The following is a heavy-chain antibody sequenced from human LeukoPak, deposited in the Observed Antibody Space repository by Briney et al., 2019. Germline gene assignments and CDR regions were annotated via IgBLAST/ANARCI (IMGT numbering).Heavy chain of an antibody. Sequence: EASVKVSCKASGYTFTSYDINWVRQAPGQGLEWMGWINPNSGGTNYAQKFQGRVTMTRDTSISTAYMELSRLRSDDTAVYYCARTLRFLEPFDYWGQGTLVTVSS. D-gene: IGHD3-3*01. CDR3: ARTLRFLEPFDY. J-gene: IGHJ4*02. CDR2: INPNSGGT. V-gene: IGHV1-2*02. CDR1: GYTFTSYD.